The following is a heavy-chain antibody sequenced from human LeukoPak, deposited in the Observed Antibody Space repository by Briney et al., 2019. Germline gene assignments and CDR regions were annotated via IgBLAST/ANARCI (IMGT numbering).Heavy chain of an antibody. CDR2: ISSSSSYI. CDR1: GFTFSSYS. D-gene: IGHD5-18*01. V-gene: IGHV3-21*01. J-gene: IGHJ4*02. Sequence: GGSLRLSCAASGFTFSSYSMNWVRQAPGKGLEWISSISSSSSYIYYADSVKGRFTISRDNAKNSLYLQMNSLRTEDTAVYYCARDYLGTADYWGQGTLVTVSS. CDR3: ARDYLGTADY.